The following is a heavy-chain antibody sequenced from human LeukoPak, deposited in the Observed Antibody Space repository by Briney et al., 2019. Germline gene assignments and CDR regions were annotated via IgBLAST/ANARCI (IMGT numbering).Heavy chain of an antibody. Sequence: SETLSLTCTVSGGSISSSSYYWGWIRQPPGKGLEWIGSIYYSGSTYYNPSLKSRVTISVDTSKNQFSLKLSSVTAADTAVYYCARLATRSTWAYVPSFFDYWGQGTLVTVSS. D-gene: IGHD1-1*01. V-gene: IGHV4-39*01. J-gene: IGHJ4*02. CDR1: GGSISSSSYY. CDR3: ARLATRSTWAYVPSFFDY. CDR2: IYYSGST.